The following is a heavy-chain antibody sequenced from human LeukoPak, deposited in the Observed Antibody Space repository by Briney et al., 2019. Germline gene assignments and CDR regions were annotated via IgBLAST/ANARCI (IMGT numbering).Heavy chain of an antibody. Sequence: GASVKVSCKASGYTFTSYGISWVRQAPGQGLEWMGGIIPIFGTTNYARKFRGRVTLTADKSTRTAYMELSSLRSEDTAVYYCARDNDSRDPPRFDYWGQGTLVTVSS. CDR3: ARDNDSRDPPRFDY. D-gene: IGHD3-16*01. CDR2: IIPIFGTT. CDR1: GYTFTSYG. V-gene: IGHV1-69*06. J-gene: IGHJ4*02.